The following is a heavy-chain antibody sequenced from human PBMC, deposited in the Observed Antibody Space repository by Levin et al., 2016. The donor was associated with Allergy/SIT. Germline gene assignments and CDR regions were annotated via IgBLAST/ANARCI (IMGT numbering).Heavy chain of an antibody. CDR3: AKTSYSRYYYYYYYMDV. CDR2: ISGSGGST. V-gene: IGHV3-23*01. D-gene: IGHD4-11*01. Sequence: WIRQPPGKGLEWVSAISGSGGSTYYADSVKGRFTISRDNSKNTLYLQMNSLRAEDTAVYYCAKTSYSRYYYYYYYMDVWGKGTTVTVSS. J-gene: IGHJ6*03.